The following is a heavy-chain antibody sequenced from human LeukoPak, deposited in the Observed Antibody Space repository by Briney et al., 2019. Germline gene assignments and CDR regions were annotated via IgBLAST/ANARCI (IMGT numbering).Heavy chain of an antibody. J-gene: IGHJ4*02. D-gene: IGHD2-15*01. Sequence: PGGSLRLSCAASGFTFSSYSMNWVRQAPGKGLEWVSSISSSSSYIYYADSVKGRFTISRDNAKNSLYLQMNSLRAEDTAVYYCAVIRLWELSHYCSGGSCYYDYWGQGTLVTVSS. CDR3: AVIRLWELSHYCSGGSCYYDY. V-gene: IGHV3-21*01. CDR1: GFTFSSYS. CDR2: ISSSSSYI.